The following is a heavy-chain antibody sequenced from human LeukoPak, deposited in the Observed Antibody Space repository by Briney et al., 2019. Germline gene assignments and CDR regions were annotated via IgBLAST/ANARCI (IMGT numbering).Heavy chain of an antibody. D-gene: IGHD2-2*01. CDR2: INWSGGST. CDR3: ARAPITSPFYFDY. V-gene: IGHV3-20*04. J-gene: IGHJ4*02. CDR1: GFAFDEHG. Sequence: GGSLRLSCTASGFAFDEHGMSWVRQVPGKGLEWVSGINWSGGSTGYADPLRSRFTISRDNAKNSLYLQMDSLRAEDTALYYCARAPITSPFYFDYWGQGTLVTVSS.